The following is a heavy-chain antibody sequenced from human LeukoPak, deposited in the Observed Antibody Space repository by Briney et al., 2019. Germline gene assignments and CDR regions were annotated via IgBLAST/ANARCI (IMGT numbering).Heavy chain of an antibody. Sequence: SETLSLTCTVSGGSVSSGSYYWSWIRQPAGKGLEWIGRIYTSGSTNYNPSLKSRVTISVDTSMNQFSLKLSSVTAADTAVYYCARAGPTPYSGSYSLFDYWGQGTLVTVSS. V-gene: IGHV4-61*02. CDR3: ARAGPTPYSGSYSLFDY. D-gene: IGHD1-26*01. J-gene: IGHJ4*02. CDR1: GGSVSSGSYY. CDR2: IYTSGST.